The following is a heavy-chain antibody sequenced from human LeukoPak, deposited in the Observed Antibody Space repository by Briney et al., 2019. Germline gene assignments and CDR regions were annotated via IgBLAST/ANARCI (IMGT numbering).Heavy chain of an antibody. D-gene: IGHD3-22*01. CDR3: ARRPYDSSGYYRDDAFDI. CDR1: GYSFAKYW. CDR2: MYPGDSDT. Sequence: GESLKISCKGSGYSFAKYWIAWVRQMPGKGLEWMGIMYPGDSDTRYSPSLQGHVTISADKSTSTAYLQWSSLKASDTAMYYCARRPYDSSGYYRDDAFDIWGQGTMVTVSS. V-gene: IGHV5-51*01. J-gene: IGHJ3*02.